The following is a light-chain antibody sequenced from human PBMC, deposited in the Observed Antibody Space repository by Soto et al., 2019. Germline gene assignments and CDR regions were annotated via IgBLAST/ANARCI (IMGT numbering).Light chain of an antibody. J-gene: IGLJ2*01. V-gene: IGLV2-14*01. CDR3: SPYTSSCTLVV. Sequence: QSALTQPASVSGSPGQSITISCTGTSSDVGGYNYVSWYQQHPGKAPKLMIYDVSNRPSGVSNRFSGSKSGNTASLTISGLQAEDEADYYCSPYTSSCTLVVFGGGTKVTVL. CDR2: DVS. CDR1: SSDVGGYNY.